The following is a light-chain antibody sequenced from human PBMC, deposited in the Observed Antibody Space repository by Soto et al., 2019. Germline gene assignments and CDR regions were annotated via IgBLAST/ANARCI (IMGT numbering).Light chain of an antibody. CDR3: GSYAGSYSYV. V-gene: IGLV2-11*01. Sequence: QSVLTQPRSVSGSTGQSVTISCTGTSSDVGGYNYVSWYQEQPGKAPKLMMYDVSKRPSGVPDRSSGSKSGNTASLTISGLQAEDEADYYCGSYAGSYSYVFGTGTKVTVL. CDR1: SSDVGGYNY. J-gene: IGLJ1*01. CDR2: DVS.